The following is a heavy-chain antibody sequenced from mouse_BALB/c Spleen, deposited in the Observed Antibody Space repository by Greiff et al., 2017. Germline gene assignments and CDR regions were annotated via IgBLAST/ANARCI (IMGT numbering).Heavy chain of an antibody. CDR2: IAPGSGST. CDR1: GYTFTSYW. Sequence: DLVKPGASVKLSCKASGYTFTSYWINWIKQRPGQGLEWIGRIAPGSGSTYYNEMFKGKATLTVDTSSSTAYIQLSSLSSEDSAVYFCARGLTGTFAYWGQGTLVTVSA. CDR3: ARGLTGTFAY. J-gene: IGHJ3*01. V-gene: IGHV1S41*01. D-gene: IGHD4-1*01.